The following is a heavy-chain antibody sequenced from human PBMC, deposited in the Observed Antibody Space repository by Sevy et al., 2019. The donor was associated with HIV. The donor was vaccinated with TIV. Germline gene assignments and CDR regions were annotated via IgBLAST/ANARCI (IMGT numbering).Heavy chain of an antibody. V-gene: IGHV3-33*03. Sequence: GGSVRLSCAGSGFTFSNYAMHWVRQAPGKGLECVAGLWSHGRREYYADFAKGRFTISRDNSKNTVYLHMDSLRTDDTAVYYWAKEDDALDVWAKGQWSPSPQ. CDR1: GFTFSNYA. CDR3: AKEDDALDV. CDR2: LWSHGRRE. J-gene: IGHJ3*01.